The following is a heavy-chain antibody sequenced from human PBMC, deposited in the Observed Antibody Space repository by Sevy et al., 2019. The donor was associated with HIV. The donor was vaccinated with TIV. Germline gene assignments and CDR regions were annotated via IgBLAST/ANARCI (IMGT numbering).Heavy chain of an antibody. D-gene: IGHD1-20*01. J-gene: IGHJ6*02. CDR1: GFTFSSYW. CDR2: INSDGSST. Sequence: GGSLRLSCAASGFTFSSYWMHWVRQAPGKGLVWVSRINSDGSSTSYADSVKRRFTISRDNAKNTLYLQMNSLRAEDTAVYYCARDRYNWNVVDPLWYYYGMDVWGQGTTVTVSS. CDR3: ARDRYNWNVVDPLWYYYGMDV. V-gene: IGHV3-74*01.